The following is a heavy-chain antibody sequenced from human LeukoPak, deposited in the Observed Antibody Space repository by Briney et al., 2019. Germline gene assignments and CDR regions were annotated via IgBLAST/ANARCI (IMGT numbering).Heavy chain of an antibody. J-gene: IGHJ4*02. CDR1: GFTFSSYW. CDR2: IKQDGSEK. CDR3: ARDSDRGAYDY. D-gene: IGHD2-21*01. Sequence: PGGSLILSCAASGFTFSSYWMSWVRQAPGKGLEWVANIKQDGSEKYYVDSVKGRFTISRDNAKNSLYLQMNSLRAEDTAVYYCARDSDRGAYDYWGQGTLVTVSS. V-gene: IGHV3-7*01.